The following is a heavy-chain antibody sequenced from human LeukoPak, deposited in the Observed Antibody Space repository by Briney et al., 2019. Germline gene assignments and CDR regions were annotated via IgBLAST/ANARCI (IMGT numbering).Heavy chain of an antibody. V-gene: IGHV3-48*01. CDR2: IGIDSGNT. Sequence: PGGSLRLSCTASGFPFIEYSMNWVRQAPGKGLEWISYIGIDSGNTKYAASVRGRFTISADKAKNSRYLQMNSLRVEDTAVYYCARDHNYAFDNWGQGTLVSVAS. CDR1: GFPFIEYS. D-gene: IGHD1-1*01. J-gene: IGHJ4*02. CDR3: ARDHNYAFDN.